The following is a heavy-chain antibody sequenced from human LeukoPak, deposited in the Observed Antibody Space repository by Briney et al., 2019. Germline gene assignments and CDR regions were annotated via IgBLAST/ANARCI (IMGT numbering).Heavy chain of an antibody. CDR1: GFTFSSYW. V-gene: IGHV3-7*01. J-gene: IGHJ4*02. CDR2: IKQDGSDK. CDR3: ARHNRWGFDY. D-gene: IGHD3-16*01. Sequence: GGSLRLSCAASGFTFSSYWMSWVRQARGKELEWVANIKQDGSDKYYVDSVKGRFIISRDNAKTSLFLQMNGLRAEDTAFYYCARHNRWGFDYWGQGTLVTVSS.